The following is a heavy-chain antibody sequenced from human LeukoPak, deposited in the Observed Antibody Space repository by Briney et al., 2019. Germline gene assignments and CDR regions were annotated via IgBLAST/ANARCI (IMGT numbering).Heavy chain of an antibody. V-gene: IGHV4-59*08. CDR3: ARVNEMVAASTSAFDY. D-gene: IGHD2-15*01. CDR1: GGSLSGSS. Sequence: SETLSLTCTVSGGSLSGSSWTWFWQPPRKGLEGFGYLYHSGSTSYNPSLKSRLTISVNTSKSQFSLNLSSMTAADTAVYFCARVNEMVAASTSAFDYWGKGILVTVSA. CDR2: LYHSGST. J-gene: IGHJ4*02.